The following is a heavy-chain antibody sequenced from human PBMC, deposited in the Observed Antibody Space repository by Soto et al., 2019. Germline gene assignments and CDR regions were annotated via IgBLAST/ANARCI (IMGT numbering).Heavy chain of an antibody. CDR3: VSKLGSCTGGSCNWYFDL. V-gene: IGHV4-34*01. CDR1: GGSFSGFY. J-gene: IGHJ2*01. D-gene: IGHD2-15*01. Sequence: QVQLQQWGAGLLKPSETLSLTCAVYGGSFSGFYWSWIRQPPGKGLEWIGEINHSGSTNYNPSLKRRVTISADTSKNQFSLQLRSVTAADTAVYYCVSKLGSCTGGSCNWYFDLWGRGTLVTVSS. CDR2: INHSGST.